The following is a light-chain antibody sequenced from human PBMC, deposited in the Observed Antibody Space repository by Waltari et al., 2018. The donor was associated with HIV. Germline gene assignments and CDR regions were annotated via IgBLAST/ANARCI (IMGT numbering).Light chain of an antibody. Sequence: DTQMTQSPSSLSASAGDRVTITCRAIQGISNYLAWYQQKPGKIPKLLIYAASTLQSGVPSRFSGSGSGTDFTLTISSLQPEDVATYYCQKYNSAPLTFGGGTKVEIK. CDR1: QGISNY. V-gene: IGKV1-27*01. CDR3: QKYNSAPLT. J-gene: IGKJ4*01. CDR2: AAS.